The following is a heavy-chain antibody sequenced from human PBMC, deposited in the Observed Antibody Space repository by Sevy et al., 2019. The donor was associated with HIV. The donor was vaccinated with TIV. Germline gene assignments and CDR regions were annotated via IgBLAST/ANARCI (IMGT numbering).Heavy chain of an antibody. V-gene: IGHV3-30-3*01. CDR2: ISYDGSNK. J-gene: IGHJ6*02. D-gene: IGHD5-18*01. CDR1: GFTFSSYA. CDR3: ARDQEGYSYGYGYYFYGMDV. Sequence: GGSLRLSCAASGFTFSSYAMHWVRQAPGKGLEWVAVISYDGSNKYYADSVKGRFTISRDNSKNTLYLQMNSLRAEDTAVYYWARDQEGYSYGYGYYFYGMDVWGQGTTVTVSS.